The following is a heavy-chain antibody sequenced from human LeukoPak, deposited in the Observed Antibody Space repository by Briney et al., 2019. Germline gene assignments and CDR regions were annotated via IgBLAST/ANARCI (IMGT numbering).Heavy chain of an antibody. J-gene: IGHJ3*02. CDR2: IIPIFGTA. Sequence: SVKVSCKTSGGTFSSYAISWVRQAPGQGLEWMGRIIPIFGTANYAQKFQGRVTITTDESTSTAYMELSSLRSEDTAVYYCARDGGLGAFDIWGQGTMVTVSS. CDR3: ARDGGLGAFDI. V-gene: IGHV1-69*05. CDR1: GGTFSSYA. D-gene: IGHD3-16*01.